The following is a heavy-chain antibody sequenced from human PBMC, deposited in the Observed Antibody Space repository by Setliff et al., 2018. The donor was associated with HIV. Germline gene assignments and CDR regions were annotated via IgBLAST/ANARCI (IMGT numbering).Heavy chain of an antibody. D-gene: IGHD1-26*01. CDR1: GYSISSGYY. CDR2: IYPNGIT. J-gene: IGHJ4*02. V-gene: IGHV4-38-2*01. Sequence: SETLSLTCGVSGYSISSGYYWGWIRQPPGKRLEWIGSIYPNGITYYHPSLKRRVTISLDTSKNRFSLQLTSVTAADAAVYYCARHRDGGTYPLDYWGQGTLVTVSS. CDR3: ARHRDGGTYPLDY.